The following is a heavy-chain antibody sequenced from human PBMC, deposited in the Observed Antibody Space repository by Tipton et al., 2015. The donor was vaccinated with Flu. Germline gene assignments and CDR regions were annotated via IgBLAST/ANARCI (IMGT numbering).Heavy chain of an antibody. J-gene: IGHJ4*02. CDR1: GGSLSSYY. D-gene: IGHD3-10*01. CDR2: IYSSGGS. CDR3: ARGSGSGTYMIFDF. V-gene: IGHV4-4*07. Sequence: TLSLTCTVSGGSLSSYYWSWIRQPAGKGLEWIGRIYSSGGSKYNPSLRGRLTMSVDASKKDFSLKLNSVTAADTAVYYCARGSGSGTYMIFDFWGQGTLVTVSS.